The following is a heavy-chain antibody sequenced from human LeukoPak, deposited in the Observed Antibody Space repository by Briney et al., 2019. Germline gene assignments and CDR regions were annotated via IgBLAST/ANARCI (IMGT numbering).Heavy chain of an antibody. CDR2: IYYSGST. D-gene: IGHD6-6*01. CDR1: GGSFSGYY. Sequence: ETLSLTCAVYGGSFSGYYWSWIRQPPGKGLEWIGRIYYSGSTYYNPSLKSRVTISVDTSKNQFSLRLTSVTAADTAVYYCARHSSSSAANFDYWGQGTLVTVSS. J-gene: IGHJ4*02. CDR3: ARHSSSSAANFDY. V-gene: IGHV4-34*01.